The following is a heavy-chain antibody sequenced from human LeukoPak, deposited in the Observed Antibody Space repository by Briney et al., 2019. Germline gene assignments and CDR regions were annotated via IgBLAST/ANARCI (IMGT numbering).Heavy chain of an antibody. D-gene: IGHD3-10*01. V-gene: IGHV3-7*01. CDR1: GFTFSTYS. J-gene: IGHJ4*01. CDR3: ARAGGSGTVDY. Sequence: GGSLRLSCAASGFTFSTYSGNWIRQAPGKGLEWVANINQDGGKEYYVDSVKGRFTISRDNAKNSLYLQMNSLRAEDTAVYYCARAGGSGTVDYWGHGTLVTVSS. CDR2: INQDGGKE.